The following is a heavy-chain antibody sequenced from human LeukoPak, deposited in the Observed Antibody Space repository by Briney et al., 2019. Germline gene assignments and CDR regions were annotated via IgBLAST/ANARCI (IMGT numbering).Heavy chain of an antibody. D-gene: IGHD4-17*01. Sequence: GGSLRLSCAVSGFTFSSYGMHCVRQAPGKGLEWVAVIWYDGSNKYYADSVKGRFTISRDNSKNTLYLQMNSLRAEDTAVYYCARLHDYGDYLDYWGQGTLVTVSS. CDR1: GFTFSSYG. V-gene: IGHV3-33*01. CDR3: ARLHDYGDYLDY. CDR2: IWYDGSNK. J-gene: IGHJ4*02.